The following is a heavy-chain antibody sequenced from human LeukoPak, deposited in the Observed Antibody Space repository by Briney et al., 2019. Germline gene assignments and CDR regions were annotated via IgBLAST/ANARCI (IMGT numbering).Heavy chain of an antibody. CDR1: GYTFTSYG. CDR3: ARAPVAVAVHDAFDI. Sequence: ASVTVSCKASGYTFTSYGISWVRQAPGQGLEWMGWISAYNGNTNYAQKLQGRVTMTTDTSTSTAYMELRSLRSDDTAVYYCARAPVAVAVHDAFDIWGQGTMVTVSS. D-gene: IGHD6-19*01. J-gene: IGHJ3*02. V-gene: IGHV1-18*01. CDR2: ISAYNGNT.